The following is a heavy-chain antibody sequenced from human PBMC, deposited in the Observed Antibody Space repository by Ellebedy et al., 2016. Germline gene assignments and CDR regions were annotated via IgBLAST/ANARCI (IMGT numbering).Heavy chain of an antibody. CDR2: ISSSGGST. CDR1: GFTFSSYA. J-gene: IGHJ4*02. D-gene: IGHD2-15*01. Sequence: GESLKISCVASGFTFSSYAMSWVRQAPGKGLGWIAAISSSGGSTYYADSVKGRFTIARDNSKNTLYLQMNSLRAEDTAGYSCARQLGYCSDGNCYFDFWGQGTLVTVSS. V-gene: IGHV3-23*01. CDR3: ARQLGYCSDGNCYFDF.